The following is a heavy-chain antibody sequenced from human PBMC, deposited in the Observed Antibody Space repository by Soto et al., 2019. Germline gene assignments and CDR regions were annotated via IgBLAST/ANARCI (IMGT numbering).Heavy chain of an antibody. CDR2: ISGSGGST. CDR1: GFTFSSYA. J-gene: IGHJ4*02. CDR3: AKVLSSGWYFDY. V-gene: IGHV3-23*01. Sequence: EEQLLESGGDLIQPGGSLRLSCVASGFTFSSYAMSWVRQAPGKGLEWVSAISGSGGSTYYADSVKGRFTISRDNSKNTLYLQMNSLRAEDTAVYYCAKVLSSGWYFDYWGQGTLVTVSS. D-gene: IGHD6-19*01.